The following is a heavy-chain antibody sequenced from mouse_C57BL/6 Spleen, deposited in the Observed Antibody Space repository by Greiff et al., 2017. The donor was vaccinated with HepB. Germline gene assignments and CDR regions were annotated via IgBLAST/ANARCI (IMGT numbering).Heavy chain of an antibody. J-gene: IGHJ2*01. Sequence: QVQLKQSGPELVKPGASVKISCKASGYAFSSSWMNWVKQRPGKGLEWIGRIYPGDGDTNYNGKFKGKATLTADKSSSTAYMQLSSLTSEDSAVYFCAKNYYGSSYDYFDYWGQGTTHTVSS. CDR1: GYAFSSSW. CDR2: IYPGDGDT. CDR3: AKNYYGSSYDYFDY. V-gene: IGHV1-82*01. D-gene: IGHD1-1*01.